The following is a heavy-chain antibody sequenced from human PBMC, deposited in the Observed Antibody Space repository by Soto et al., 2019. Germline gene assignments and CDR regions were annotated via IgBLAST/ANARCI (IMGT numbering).Heavy chain of an antibody. CDR3: ARELISSSMGAFDI. CDR1: VFRFGDYA. CDR2: ISWNSINR. J-gene: IGHJ3*02. V-gene: IGHV3-9*01. D-gene: IGHD2-2*01. Sequence: PWWSLRLSCSGSVFRFGDYAMHWFRQPPGKGLEWVSGISWNSINRGYADSVKGRFTISRDNAKNSLYLQMNNLRPGDTGLYYCARELISSSMGAFDIWGQGTLVTVSS.